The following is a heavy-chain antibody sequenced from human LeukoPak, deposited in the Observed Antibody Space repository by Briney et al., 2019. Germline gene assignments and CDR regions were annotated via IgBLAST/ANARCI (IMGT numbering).Heavy chain of an antibody. CDR3: ARDRGGYGELNWFDP. CDR2: ISSSSSYI. J-gene: IGHJ5*02. Sequence: PGGSLRLSCAATGFTFSSYSMNWVRQAPGKGLEWVSSISSSSSYIYYADSVKGRFTISRDNAKNSLYLQMNSLRAEDTAVYYCARDRGGYGELNWFDPRGQGTLVTVSS. CDR1: GFTFSSYS. V-gene: IGHV3-21*01. D-gene: IGHD4-17*01.